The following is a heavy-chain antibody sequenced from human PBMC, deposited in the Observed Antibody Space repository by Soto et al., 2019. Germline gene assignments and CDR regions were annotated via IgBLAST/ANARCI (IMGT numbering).Heavy chain of an antibody. CDR3: TPVNPYISARTGHCY. D-gene: IGHD2-8*02. V-gene: IGHV3-15*01. CDR1: RFTFSNAW. CDR2: IKNRADGGTA. Sequence: GSLRLDCAASRFTFSNAWMNWVRQAPGKGLEWIGRIKNRADGGTANHATPMKGRFTISRDDSKNTLYLQMNSLKTEDTAVYYCTPVNPYISARTGHCYWGQGPLVPVS. J-gene: IGHJ4*02.